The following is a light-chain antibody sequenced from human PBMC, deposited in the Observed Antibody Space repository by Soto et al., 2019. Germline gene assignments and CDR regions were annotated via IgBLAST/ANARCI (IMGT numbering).Light chain of an antibody. J-gene: IGKJ4*01. Sequence: IQMTQSPSSLSASVGDRVTITCRASQGIRSELGWYQQKPGKAPNLLIYTASTLQSGVPSRFSGSGSGTDFTLTISSLQPEDFATYYCIQYYNYPLTFGGGTKVDIK. CDR3: IQYYNYPLT. CDR1: QGIRSE. CDR2: TAS. V-gene: IGKV1-6*01.